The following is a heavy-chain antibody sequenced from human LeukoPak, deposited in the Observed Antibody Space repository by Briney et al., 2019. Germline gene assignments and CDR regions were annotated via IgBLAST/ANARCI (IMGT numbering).Heavy chain of an antibody. CDR3: ACYGIAPPY. V-gene: IGHV3-74*01. Sequence: QPGGSLRLSCAASGFTFSSYWMHWVRQAPGKGLVWVSHINNDGSGTSYADSVKGRFTIPRDNAKNTLYLQMNSLRTEDTAVYYCACYGIAPPYWGQGTLVTVSS. D-gene: IGHD2-15*01. J-gene: IGHJ4*02. CDR1: GFTFSSYW. CDR2: INNDGSGT.